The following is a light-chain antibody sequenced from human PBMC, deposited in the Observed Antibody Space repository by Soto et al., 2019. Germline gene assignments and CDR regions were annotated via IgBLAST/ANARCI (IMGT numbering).Light chain of an antibody. V-gene: IGLV1-44*01. CDR1: SSNIGSNT. CDR2: SNN. CDR3: AAWDDSLFHVV. Sequence: QSVLTQPPSASGTPGQRVTISCSGSSSNIGSNTVNWYQQLPGTAPKLLIYSNNQRPSGVPDRFSGSKSGTSASLAISGLQSEDEADYYCAAWDDSLFHVVFGGGTQLTVL. J-gene: IGLJ2*01.